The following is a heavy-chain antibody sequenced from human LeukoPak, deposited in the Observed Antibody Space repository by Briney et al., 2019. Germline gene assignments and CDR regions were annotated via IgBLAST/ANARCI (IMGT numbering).Heavy chain of an antibody. CDR1: GYSISSGHY. J-gene: IGHJ4*02. D-gene: IGHD5-12*01. CDR3: ARERATIPGFDY. V-gene: IGHV4-38-2*02. CDR2: MFHSGST. Sequence: SETLSLTCTVSGYSISSGHYWAWIRQSPEKGLEWIASMFHSGSTYYNPSLKSRVTISVDTSKNQFSLKLSSVTAADTAVYYCARERATIPGFDYWGQGTLVTVSS.